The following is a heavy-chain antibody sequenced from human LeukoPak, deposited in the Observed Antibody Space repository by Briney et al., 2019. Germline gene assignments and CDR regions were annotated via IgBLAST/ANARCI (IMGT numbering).Heavy chain of an antibody. CDR1: GFTFSSYS. CDR2: ISSSSSYI. D-gene: IGHD3-10*01. V-gene: IGHV3-21*01. CDR3: ARTAESGSYSGMDV. Sequence: GGSLRLSCAASGFTFSSYSMNWVCQAPGKGLEWVSSISSSSSYIYYADSVKGRFTISRDNAKNSLYLQMNSLRAEDTAVYYCARTAESGSYSGMDVWGQGTTVTVSS. J-gene: IGHJ6*02.